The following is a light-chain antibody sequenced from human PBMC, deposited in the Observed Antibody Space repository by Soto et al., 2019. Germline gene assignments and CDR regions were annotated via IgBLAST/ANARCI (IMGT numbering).Light chain of an antibody. CDR3: QSYDSSLSGWV. Sequence: QSVLTQPPSVSGAPGQRVTISCTGGSSNIGAGYVVHWYQQLPGTAPKLLIYGNSNRLSGVPDRFSGSKSGTSASLAITGLQAEDEADYYCQSYDSSLSGWVFGGGTKLTVL. CDR1: SSNIGAGYV. V-gene: IGLV1-40*01. CDR2: GNS. J-gene: IGLJ3*02.